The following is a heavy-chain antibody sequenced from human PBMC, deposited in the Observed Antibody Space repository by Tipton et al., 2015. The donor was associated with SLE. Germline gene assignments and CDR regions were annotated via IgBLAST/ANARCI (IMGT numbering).Heavy chain of an antibody. CDR2: INHSGNT. CDR3: ARVPLGQRQTGYWYFDL. J-gene: IGHJ2*01. Sequence: TLSLTCAVYGGSFSGYYWTWIRQPPGKGLEWIGEINHSGNTNFNSSLKSRVTISVDTSRNQFSLKPTSVTAADTAVYFCARVPLGQRQTGYWYFDLWGRGTLVTVSS. CDR1: GGSFSGYY. D-gene: IGHD1/OR15-1a*01. V-gene: IGHV4-34*01.